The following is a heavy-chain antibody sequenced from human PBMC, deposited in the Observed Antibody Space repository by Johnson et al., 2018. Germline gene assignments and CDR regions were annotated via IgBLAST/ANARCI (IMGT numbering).Heavy chain of an antibody. CDR3: TTQGPRGGPDDAFDI. CDR1: GFTFSNAW. CDR2: IKSKTEGGTT. J-gene: IGHJ3*02. D-gene: IGHD3-16*01. V-gene: IGHV3-15*01. Sequence: VQLVQSGGGLVQPGGSLRLSCAASGFTFSNAWMSWVRQAPGKGLEWVGRIKSKTEGGTTDYAAPVKGRFTITRDDSKNTMYLQMNSLKTEDTAVYYCTTQGPRGGPDDAFDIWGQGTMVTVSS.